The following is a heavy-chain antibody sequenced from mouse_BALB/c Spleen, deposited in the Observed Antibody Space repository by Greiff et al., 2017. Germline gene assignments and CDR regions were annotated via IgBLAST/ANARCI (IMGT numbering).Heavy chain of an antibody. CDR1: GFTFTDYY. CDR3: ARAWYFDY. CDR2: IRNKANGYTT. Sequence: EVQLVESGGGLVQPGGSLRLSCATSGFTFTDYYMSWVRQPPGKALEWLGFIRNKANGYTTEYSASVKGRFTISRDNSQSILYLQMNTLRAEDSATYYCARAWYFDYWGQGTTRTVSS. V-gene: IGHV7-3*02. J-gene: IGHJ2*01.